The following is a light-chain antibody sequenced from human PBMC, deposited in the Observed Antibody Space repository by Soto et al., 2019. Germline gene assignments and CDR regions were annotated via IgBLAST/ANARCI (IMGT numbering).Light chain of an antibody. Sequence: DIQMTQSPSSVSASVGDKITITCRASQPVNTWLAWYRQKPGKAPNLLVHTTSTLHRGAPSRFSGSGSGTDFSLTIRNLEPEDFATYYCQQSNSFPYTFGQGTKVDIK. CDR2: TTS. CDR1: QPVNTW. CDR3: QQSNSFPYT. J-gene: IGKJ2*01. V-gene: IGKV1-12*01.